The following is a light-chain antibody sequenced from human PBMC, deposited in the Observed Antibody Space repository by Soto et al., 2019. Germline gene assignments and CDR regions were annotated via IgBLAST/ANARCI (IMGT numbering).Light chain of an antibody. CDR2: VAS. Sequence: DIQMTQSPSSLSASVGDRGTITCRASQGISNYLAWYQQKPGQVPKLLIYVASTLQSGVPSRFSGRGSGTDFSLSISSLQPEDVATYYCQNYNSAPITFGQGTRLEIK. V-gene: IGKV1-27*01. CDR1: QGISNY. CDR3: QNYNSAPIT. J-gene: IGKJ5*01.